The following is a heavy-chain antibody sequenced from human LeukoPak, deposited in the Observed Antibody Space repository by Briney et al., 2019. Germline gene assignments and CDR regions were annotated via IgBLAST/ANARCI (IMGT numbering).Heavy chain of an antibody. CDR2: VTDSGRSP. J-gene: IGHJ4*02. CDR3: AKHPGPYGANPFEH. V-gene: IGHV3-23*01. CDR1: RFTFANFA. Sequence: AGGSLRLSCAASRFTFANFAMSWVRQAPGQGLEWVSTVTDSGRSPFYADSVRGRFTISRDNSNNTLYLHLSRVRAEDTAFYYCAKHPGPYGANPFEHGGRGALVAVSA. D-gene: IGHD4-17*01.